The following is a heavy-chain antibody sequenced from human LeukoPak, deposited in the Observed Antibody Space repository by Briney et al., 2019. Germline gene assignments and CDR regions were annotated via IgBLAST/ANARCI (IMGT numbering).Heavy chain of an antibody. D-gene: IGHD1-7*01. CDR2: IRSKANSYAT. J-gene: IGHJ6*03. CDR1: GFTSSGSA. CDR3: TRPGTGTRSYMDV. Sequence: PGGSLRLSCAASGFTSSGSAMHWVRQASGKGLEWVGRIRSKANSYATAYAASVKGRFTISRDDSKNTAYLQMNSLKTEDTAVYYCTRPGTGTRSYMDVWGKGTTVTVSS. V-gene: IGHV3-73*01.